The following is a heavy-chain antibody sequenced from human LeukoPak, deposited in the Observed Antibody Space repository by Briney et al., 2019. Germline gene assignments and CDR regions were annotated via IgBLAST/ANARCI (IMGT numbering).Heavy chain of an antibody. D-gene: IGHD4-23*01. CDR2: ISGSGGST. J-gene: IGHJ6*02. CDR1: GFTFSSYA. CDR3: ANRGGNSPYYYYGMDV. V-gene: IGHV3-23*01. Sequence: GGSLRLSCAASGFTFSSYAMSWVRQAPGKGLEWVSAISGSGGSTYYADSVKGRFTISRDNSKNTLYLQMNSLRAEDTAVYYWANRGGNSPYYYYGMDVWGQGTTVTVSS.